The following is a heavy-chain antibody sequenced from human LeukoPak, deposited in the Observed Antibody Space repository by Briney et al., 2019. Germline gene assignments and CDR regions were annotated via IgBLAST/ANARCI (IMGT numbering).Heavy chain of an antibody. CDR1: GYTFTGYY. CDR3: ARGGALWFGELVRTDY. V-gene: IGHV1-2*02. J-gene: IGHJ4*02. Sequence: ASVKVSCKASGYTFTGYYMHWVRQAPGQGLEWMGWIYPNSGGTNYAQKFQGRVTMTRDTSISTAYMELSRLRSDDTAVYYCARGGALWFGELVRTDYWGQGTLVTVSS. CDR2: IYPNSGGT. D-gene: IGHD3-10*01.